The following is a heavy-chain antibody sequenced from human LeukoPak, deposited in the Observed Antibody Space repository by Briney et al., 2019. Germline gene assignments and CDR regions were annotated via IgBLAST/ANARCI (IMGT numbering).Heavy chain of an antibody. CDR1: GFIFSDYG. V-gene: IGHV3-30*02. D-gene: IGHD5-24*01. J-gene: IGHJ4*02. CDR3: ATARDGYNYHDY. Sequence: GGSLRLSCSASGFIFSDYGMHWVRQAPGKGLEWVAFIRYDGSNKYYADSVKGRFTISRDNSKNTLYLQMNSLRAEDTAVYYCATARDGYNYHDYWGQGTLVTVSS. CDR2: IRYDGSNK.